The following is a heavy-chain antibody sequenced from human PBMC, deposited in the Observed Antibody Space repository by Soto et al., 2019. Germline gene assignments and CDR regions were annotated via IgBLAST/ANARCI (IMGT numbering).Heavy chain of an antibody. CDR2: IYYSGST. CDR3: ARDRGDYYYDSSGCFDY. D-gene: IGHD3-22*01. Sequence: PSETLSLTCTVSGGSISSGDYYWSWIRQPPGKGLEWIGYIYYSGSTYYNPSLKSRITISVDTSKNQFSLKLSSVTAADTAVYYCARDRGDYYYDSSGCFDYWGQGTLVTVSS. CDR1: GGSISSGDYY. V-gene: IGHV4-30-4*01. J-gene: IGHJ4*02.